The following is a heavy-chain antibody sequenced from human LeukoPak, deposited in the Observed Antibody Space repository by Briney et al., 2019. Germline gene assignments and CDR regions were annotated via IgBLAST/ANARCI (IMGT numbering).Heavy chain of an antibody. D-gene: IGHD3-10*01. J-gene: IGHJ4*02. Sequence: GGSLRLSCAASGFTLSNYWMSWVRQAPGKGLEWVANIKRDGSAQYYADSVKGRFTISRDNAKNSLYLQMDSLRAEDTAVYYCANFKGFANGWGQGTLVTVSS. CDR1: GFTLSNYW. CDR2: IKRDGSAQ. V-gene: IGHV3-7*01. CDR3: ANFKGFANG.